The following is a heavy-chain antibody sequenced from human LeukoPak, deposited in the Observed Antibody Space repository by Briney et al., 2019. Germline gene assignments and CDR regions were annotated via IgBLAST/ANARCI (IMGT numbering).Heavy chain of an antibody. CDR3: ARTDIVVVPAARVETYYYYGMDV. J-gene: IGHJ6*02. CDR1: GYTFTIYD. D-gene: IGHD2-2*01. Sequence: ASVNVSFKSSGYTFTIYDIYWVRQATGQGLEWMGWMNRNSGNTGYAQKFQGRVTMTRNTSISTAYMELSSLRSEDTAVYYCARTDIVVVPAARVETYYYYGMDVWGQGTTVTVSS. CDR2: MNRNSGNT. V-gene: IGHV1-8*01.